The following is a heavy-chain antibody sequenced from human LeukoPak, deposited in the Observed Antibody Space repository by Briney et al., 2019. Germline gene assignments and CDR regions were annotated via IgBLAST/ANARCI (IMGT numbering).Heavy chain of an antibody. D-gene: IGHD3-22*01. CDR1: GGSISSYY. V-gene: IGHV4-59*01. CDR3: ARSAYYYDSSGYLGTPFDY. J-gene: IGHJ4*02. CDR2: IYYSGST. Sequence: PSETLSLTCTVSGGSISSYYWSWIRQPPGKGLEWIGYIYYSGSTNYNPSLKSRVAISVDTSKNQFSLKLSSVTAADTAVYYCARSAYYYDSSGYLGTPFDYWGQGTLVTVSS.